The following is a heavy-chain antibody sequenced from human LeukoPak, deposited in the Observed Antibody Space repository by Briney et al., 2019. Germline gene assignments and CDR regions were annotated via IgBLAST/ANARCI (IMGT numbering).Heavy chain of an antibody. CDR1: GGSFSGYY. CDR2: LYYSGST. V-gene: IGHV4-59*08. Sequence: PSETLSLTCAVYGGSFSGYYWSWIRQPPGKGLEWIGYLYYSGSTNYNPSLKSRVTISVDTSKNQFSLKLSSVTAADTAVYYCARGYSSSPDYWGQGTLVTVSS. D-gene: IGHD6-13*01. J-gene: IGHJ4*02. CDR3: ARGYSSSPDY.